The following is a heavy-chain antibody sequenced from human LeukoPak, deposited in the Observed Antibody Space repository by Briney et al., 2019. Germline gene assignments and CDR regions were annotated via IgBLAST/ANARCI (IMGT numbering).Heavy chain of an antibody. CDR1: GYTFTAYG. J-gene: IGHJ6*02. CDR2: ISGYNGDT. D-gene: IGHD2-15*01. CDR3: ARLGAPFDIVPNTMDV. V-gene: IGHV1-18*01. Sequence: ASVKVSCTASGYTFTAYGFSWVRQPPGQGLEWMGWISGYNGDTNYAQMLQGRVTLTTDTSTSTGYMELRSLRSDDTAVYYCARLGAPFDIVPNTMDVWGQGTTVTVSS.